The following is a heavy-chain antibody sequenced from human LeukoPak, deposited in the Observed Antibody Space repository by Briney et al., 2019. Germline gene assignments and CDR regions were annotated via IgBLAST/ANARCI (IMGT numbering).Heavy chain of an antibody. CDR3: ARDLSRGADY. Sequence: GGSLKLSCAASGFTFSSYSMNWVRQAPGKGLEWVSSISSSSTYIYYADSVKGRFTVSRDNAKNSLYLQMNSLRAEDTAVYYCARDLSRGADYWGQGTLVTVSS. D-gene: IGHD4/OR15-4a*01. J-gene: IGHJ4*02. CDR1: GFTFSSYS. V-gene: IGHV3-21*01. CDR2: ISSSSTYI.